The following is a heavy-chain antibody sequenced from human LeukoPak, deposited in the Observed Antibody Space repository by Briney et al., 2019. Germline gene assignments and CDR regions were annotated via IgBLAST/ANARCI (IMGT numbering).Heavy chain of an antibody. V-gene: IGHV2-5*01. J-gene: IGHJ4*02. CDR2: INGIDEK. D-gene: IGHD5-24*01. Sequence: SGPTLLHPTQTLTLPCTFSGFSLTTSGVGVGWIRQPPGKALEWLAFINGIDEKRYTPSLKSRLTTTKDTSKNQVVLTMTVMDPVDTATYYCAHRRSDMATVSFDSWGQGTLFTVSS. CDR1: GFSLTTSGVG. CDR3: AHRRSDMATVSFDS.